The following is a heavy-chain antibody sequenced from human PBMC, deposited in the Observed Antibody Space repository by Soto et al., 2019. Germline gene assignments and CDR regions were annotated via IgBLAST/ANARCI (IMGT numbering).Heavy chain of an antibody. CDR2: IIPIFGTA. CDR3: ARYEADSNGWPPEGD. V-gene: IGHV1-69*06. Sequence: QVQLVQSGAEVKKPGTSVKVSCKASGGTFSSYAISWVRQAPGQGLEWMGGIIPIFGTANYAQKFQGRVTITADKSTSTAYMELSSLRSEDTAVYYCARYEADSNGWPPEGDWGQGTLVTVSS. CDR1: GGTFSSYA. J-gene: IGHJ4*02. D-gene: IGHD6-19*01.